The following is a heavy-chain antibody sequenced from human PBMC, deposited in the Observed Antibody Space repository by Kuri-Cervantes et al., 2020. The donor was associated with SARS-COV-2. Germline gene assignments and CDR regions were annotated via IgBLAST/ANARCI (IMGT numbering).Heavy chain of an antibody. CDR3: AKDMAAAAGTGADY. CDR2: VSWDGGST. V-gene: IGHV3-43D*03. Sequence: GESLKISCAASGFTFSSYAMHWVRQAPGKGLEWVSLVSWDGGSTYYADSVKGRFTISRDNSKNSLYLQMNSLKTEDTALYYCAKDMAAAAGTGADYWGQGTLVTVSS. CDR1: GFTFSSYA. D-gene: IGHD6-13*01. J-gene: IGHJ4*02.